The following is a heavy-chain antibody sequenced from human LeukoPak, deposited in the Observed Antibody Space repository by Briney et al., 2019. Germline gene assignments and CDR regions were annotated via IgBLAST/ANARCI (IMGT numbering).Heavy chain of an antibody. CDR3: AREASSNWYPAYYYYYYMDV. J-gene: IGHJ6*03. CDR1: GFTFSSYA. V-gene: IGHV3-23*01. D-gene: IGHD6-13*01. CDR2: ISGSGGST. Sequence: PGGSLRLSCAASGFTFSSYAMSWVRQAPGKGLEWVSAISGSGGSTYYADSVKGRFTISRDNAKNSLYLQMNSLRAEDTAVYYCAREASSNWYPAYYYYYYMDVWGKGTTVTISS.